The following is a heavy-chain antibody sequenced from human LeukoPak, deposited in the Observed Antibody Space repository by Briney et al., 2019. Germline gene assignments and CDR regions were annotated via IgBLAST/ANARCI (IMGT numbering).Heavy chain of an antibody. V-gene: IGHV1-69*04. Sequence: SVKVSCKASGGTFSSYAISWVRQAPGQGLEWMGRIIPILGIANYAQKFQGRVTITADKSTSTAYMELSSLRSEDTAVYYCARVGVVVPAAMDLYYYYYGMDVWGQGTTVTVSS. CDR3: ARVGVVVPAAMDLYYYYYGMDV. J-gene: IGHJ6*02. CDR1: GGTFSSYA. D-gene: IGHD2-2*01. CDR2: IIPILGIA.